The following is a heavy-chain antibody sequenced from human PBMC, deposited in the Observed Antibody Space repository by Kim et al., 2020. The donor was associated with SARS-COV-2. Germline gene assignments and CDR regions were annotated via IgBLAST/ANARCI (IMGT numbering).Heavy chain of an antibody. CDR3: ARGGEPSWAFDI. D-gene: IGHD3-10*01. J-gene: IGHJ3*02. CDR1: GGSISSGDYY. CDR2: IYYSGST. V-gene: IGHV4-30-4*01. Sequence: SETLSLTCTVSGGSISSGDYYWSWIRQPPGKGLEWIGYIYYSGSTYYNYNPSFKSRVTITVDTSKNQFSLKLSSVTAAHTAVYYCARGGEPSWAFDIWGQGTMVTVSS.